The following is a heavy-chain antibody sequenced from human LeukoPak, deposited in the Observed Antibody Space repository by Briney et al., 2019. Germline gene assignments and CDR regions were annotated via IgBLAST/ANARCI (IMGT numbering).Heavy chain of an antibody. D-gene: IGHD6-19*01. CDR1: GAAIRSSSFY. J-gene: IGHJ6*02. V-gene: IGHV4-39*01. Sequence: AETLSLTCIVSGAAIRSSSFYWGWIRQPPGKGLEWVGSLYYSGSTSYNPSLKSRVTISVDTSKNQFSLKLSSVTAADTAVYYCARRGAVSYSSGWSRLRWKEETSDYGMDVWGQGTKVTVSS. CDR2: LYYSGST. CDR3: ARRGAVSYSSGWSRLRWKEETSDYGMDV.